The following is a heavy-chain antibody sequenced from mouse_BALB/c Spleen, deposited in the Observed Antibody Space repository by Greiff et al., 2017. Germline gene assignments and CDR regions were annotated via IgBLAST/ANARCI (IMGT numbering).Heavy chain of an antibody. D-gene: IGHD1-1*01. V-gene: IGHV3-6*02. CDR3: ARDYYGSSYFDY. CDR2: ISYDGSN. J-gene: IGHJ2*01. CDR1: GYSITSGYY. Sequence: EVKLQESGPGLVKPSQSLSLTCSVTGYSITSGYYWTWIRQFPGNKLEWMGYISYDGSNNYNPSLKNRIPITRDTSKNQFFLKLNSVTTEDTATYYCARDYYGSSYFDYWGQGTTLTVSS.